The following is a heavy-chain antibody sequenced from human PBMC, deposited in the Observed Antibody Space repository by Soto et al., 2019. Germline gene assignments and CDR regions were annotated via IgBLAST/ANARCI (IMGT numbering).Heavy chain of an antibody. V-gene: IGHV1-2*04. J-gene: IGHJ3*02. CDR2: INPNSGGT. D-gene: IGHD6-13*01. CDR1: GYTFTGYY. Sequence: ASVKVSCKASGYTFTGYYMHWVRQAPGQGLEWMGWINPNSGGTNYAQKFQGWVTMTRDTSISTAYMELSRLRSDDTAVYYCARDFSIAAAAHDAFDIWGQGTLVTVSS. CDR3: ARDFSIAAAAHDAFDI.